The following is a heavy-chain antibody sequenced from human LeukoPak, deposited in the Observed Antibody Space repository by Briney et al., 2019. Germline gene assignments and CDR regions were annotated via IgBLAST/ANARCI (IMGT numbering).Heavy chain of an antibody. D-gene: IGHD6-19*01. J-gene: IGHJ6*02. CDR3: ARGYIELAGPQDGMDV. CDR1: GFTFSSYT. CDR2: IYSGGST. V-gene: IGHV3-53*01. Sequence: AGGSLRLSCAASGFTFSSYTMHWIRQAPGKGLEWVSVIYSGGSTYYADSVKGRFTISRDNSKNTLYLQMNSLRAEDTAVYYCARGYIELAGPQDGMDVWGQGTTVTVSS.